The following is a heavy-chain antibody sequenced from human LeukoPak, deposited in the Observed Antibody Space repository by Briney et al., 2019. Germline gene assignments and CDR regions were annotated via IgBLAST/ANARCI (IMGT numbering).Heavy chain of an antibody. CDR3: TTDEYYDSSGYYYGLEFDY. D-gene: IGHD3-22*01. V-gene: IGHV3-15*01. J-gene: IGHJ4*02. Sequence: PGGSLRLSCAASGFTFSNAWMSWVRQAPGKGLEWVGRIKSKTDGGTTDYAAPVKGRITISRDDSKNTLYLQMNSLKTEDTAVYYCTTDEYYDSSGYYYGLEFDYWGQGTLVTVSS. CDR2: IKSKTDGGTT. CDR1: GFTFSNAW.